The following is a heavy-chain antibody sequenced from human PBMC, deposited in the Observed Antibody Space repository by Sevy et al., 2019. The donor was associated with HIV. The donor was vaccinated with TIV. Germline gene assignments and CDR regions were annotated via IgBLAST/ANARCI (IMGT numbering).Heavy chain of an antibody. CDR1: GFTFSMYW. CDR2: IKPDGSQK. D-gene: IGHD3-22*01. V-gene: IGHV3-7*04. Sequence: GGSLRLSCTASGFTFSMYWMSWVRQAPGKGLEWVGNIKPDGSQKFYVDSVKGRFTISRDNAKNSLYLQMNALRAGDTALYYCARGDYFDSRGDYTDAFDVWGQGTMVTVSS. J-gene: IGHJ3*01. CDR3: ARGDYFDSRGDYTDAFDV.